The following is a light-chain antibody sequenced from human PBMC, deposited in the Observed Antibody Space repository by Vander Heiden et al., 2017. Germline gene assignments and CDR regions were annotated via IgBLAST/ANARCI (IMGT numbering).Light chain of an antibody. CDR1: QAISTC. Sequence: DIPMPQSPSSVSASVGDRVTLTCRASQAISTCLAWYQQKSGKAPKLLIHAASTLESGVHSRFSGSGSGTEFSLTISSLQPEDVATYYCQQANGFPRTFGGGTEVGIK. CDR3: QQANGFPRT. J-gene: IGKJ4*01. CDR2: AAS. V-gene: IGKV1D-12*01.